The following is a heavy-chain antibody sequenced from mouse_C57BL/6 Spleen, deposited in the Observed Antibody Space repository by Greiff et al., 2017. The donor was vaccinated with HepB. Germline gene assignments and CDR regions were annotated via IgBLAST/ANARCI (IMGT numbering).Heavy chain of an antibody. CDR1: GYTFTDYY. D-gene: IGHD4-1*01. CDR2: IFPGSGST. Sequence: QVQLQQSGPELVKPGASVKISCKASGYTFTDYYINWVKQRPGQGLAWIGWIFPGSGSTYYNEKFKGKATLTVDKSSSTAYMLLSSLTSEDSAVYFCARRTGTGLGFDYWGQGTTLTVSS. CDR3: ARRTGTGLGFDY. V-gene: IGHV1-75*01. J-gene: IGHJ2*01.